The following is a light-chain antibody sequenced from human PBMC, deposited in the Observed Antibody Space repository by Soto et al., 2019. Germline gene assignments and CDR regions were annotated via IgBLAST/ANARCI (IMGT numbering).Light chain of an antibody. Sequence: DIQMTQSPSSLSASVGDRVTITCRASQSISTFLNWYQQKPGKAPKVLIYAASSLQRGVPSRFSGSGSGTDFTLTISSLQPEDFATYYCQQSYIKTFGQGTKVEIK. J-gene: IGKJ1*01. CDR2: AAS. CDR1: QSISTF. V-gene: IGKV1-39*01. CDR3: QQSYIKT.